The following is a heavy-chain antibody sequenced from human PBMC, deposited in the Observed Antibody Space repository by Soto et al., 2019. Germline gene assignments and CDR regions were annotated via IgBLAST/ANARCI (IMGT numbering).Heavy chain of an antibody. J-gene: IGHJ3*02. CDR1: GGTFSSYA. CDR2: IIPIFGTA. CDR3: ARVGLNSYGTTDAFDI. V-gene: IGHV1-69*13. Sequence: SVKVSCKASGGTFSSYAISWVRQAPGQGLEWMGGIIPIFGTANYAQKFQGRVTITADESTSTAYMELSSLRSEDTAVYYCARVGLNSYGTTDAFDIWGKGPMVTVSS. D-gene: IGHD5-18*01.